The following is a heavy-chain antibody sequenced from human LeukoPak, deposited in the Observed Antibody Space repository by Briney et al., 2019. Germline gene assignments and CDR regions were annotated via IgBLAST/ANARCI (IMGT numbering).Heavy chain of an antibody. V-gene: IGHV3-7*01. Sequence: GGSLRLYCSASGFTFNNYWMSWVRQAPGKGLEWVANIREDGSEKYYVDSVKGQFTISRDNAKNSLFLQMNYLRAEDTAIYYCARDLAGHYYGSGSSFDYWGQGALVTVSS. J-gene: IGHJ4*02. CDR2: IREDGSEK. D-gene: IGHD3-10*01. CDR3: ARDLAGHYYGSGSSFDY. CDR1: GFTFNNYW.